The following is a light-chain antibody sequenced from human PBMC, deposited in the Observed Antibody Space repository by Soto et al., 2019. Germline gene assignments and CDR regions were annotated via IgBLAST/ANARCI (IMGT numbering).Light chain of an antibody. J-gene: IGKJ2*01. CDR2: ATS. V-gene: IGKV1-16*01. CDR3: QQYGRFPRT. Sequence: DIQMTQSPSSLSASVGDRVTITCRASQAISKYLAWFQQRPGKAPKSLIYATSRLQSGVPSRFSASGSGTDLALTLSGLQPEDCATYYCQQYGRFPRTFGQGTKLEMK. CDR1: QAISKY.